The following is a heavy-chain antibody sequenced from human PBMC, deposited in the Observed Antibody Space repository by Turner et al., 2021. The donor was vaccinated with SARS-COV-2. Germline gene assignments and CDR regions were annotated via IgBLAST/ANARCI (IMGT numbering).Heavy chain of an antibody. CDR1: GYTFTDYY. CDR3: ARGETIAVAGTQYFDY. V-gene: IGHV1-2*02. D-gene: IGHD6-19*01. Sequence: QVQLVQSGAEVKQPGAAVKLYCTASGYTFTDYYMHWVRQAPGQGLEWMGWINPNSGGTNYAQKFQGRGTMTRDTSISTAYMERSRLRSDDTAVYYCARGETIAVAGTQYFDYWGQGTLVTVSS. J-gene: IGHJ4*02. CDR2: INPNSGGT.